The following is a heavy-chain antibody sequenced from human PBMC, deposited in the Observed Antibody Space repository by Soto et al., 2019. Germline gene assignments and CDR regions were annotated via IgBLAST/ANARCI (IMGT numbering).Heavy chain of an antibody. CDR3: ARFYASGSYPYHY. CDR2: ISAYNGNT. V-gene: IGHV1-18*01. CDR1: GYTFTTYG. D-gene: IGHD3-10*01. Sequence: GASVNVSCKASGYTFTTYGISWVRQAPGQGLEWMGWISAYNGNTNYAQNLQGRVTMTADTSTSTAYMELRSLRSDDTAVYYCARFYASGSYPYHYWGQGTLVTV. J-gene: IGHJ4*02.